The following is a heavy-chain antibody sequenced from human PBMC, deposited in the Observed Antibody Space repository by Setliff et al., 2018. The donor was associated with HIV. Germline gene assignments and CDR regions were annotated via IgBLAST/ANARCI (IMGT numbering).Heavy chain of an antibody. CDR1: GFTFSSYW. CDR2: INSDGSGT. D-gene: IGHD3-10*01. J-gene: IGHJ4*02. Sequence: GGSLRLSCAASGFTFSSYWMHWVRQAPEKGLVWFSHINSDGSGTSYADSVKGRFTISRDNAKNTLYLQMNSLRAEDTAVYYCARDGHLYGQPFDYWGQGALVTVSS. V-gene: IGHV3-74*01. CDR3: ARDGHLYGQPFDY.